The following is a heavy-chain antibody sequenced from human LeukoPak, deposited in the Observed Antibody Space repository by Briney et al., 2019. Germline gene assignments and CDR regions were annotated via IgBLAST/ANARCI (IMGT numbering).Heavy chain of an antibody. CDR3: ARDQEGFDY. J-gene: IGHJ4*02. CDR2: IYPRGGST. Sequence: ASGKVSCKASGYTFTSNYIHWVRQAPGQGLEWMGMIYPRGGSTSYAQKFQGRVTVTRDTSTSTVHMELSGLRSEDTAVCYCARDQEGFDYWGQGTLVTVSS. CDR1: GYTFTSNY. V-gene: IGHV1-46*01.